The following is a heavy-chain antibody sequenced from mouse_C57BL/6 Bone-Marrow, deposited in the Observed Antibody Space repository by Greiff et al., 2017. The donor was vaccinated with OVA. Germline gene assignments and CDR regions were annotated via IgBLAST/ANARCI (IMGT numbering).Heavy chain of an antibody. V-gene: IGHV2-2*01. D-gene: IGHD4-1*01. Sequence: VQLQQSGPGLVQPSQSLSITCTVPGFSLPTYGVPWVRQSPGKGLEWLGVIWSGGGTVYNAAFISRLSISKDNTKSQDFFIMNRLQADDTARYYCAPSDWDNWYFDVWGTGTTVTVSS. J-gene: IGHJ1*03. CDR3: APSDWDNWYFDV. CDR1: GFSLPTYG. CDR2: IWSGGGT.